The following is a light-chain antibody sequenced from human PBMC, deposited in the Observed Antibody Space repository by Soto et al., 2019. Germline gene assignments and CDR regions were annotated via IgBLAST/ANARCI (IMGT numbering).Light chain of an antibody. Sequence: HSVLTQPASVSGCPGQSITSSCTGTSSDVGGYNYVSWYQQHPGKAPKLMIYDVSNRPSGVSNRFSGSKSGNTASLTISGLQAEDEADYYCSSYTSSSTYVFGAGTKVTVL. CDR3: SSYTSSSTYV. CDR2: DVS. V-gene: IGLV2-14*01. J-gene: IGLJ1*01. CDR1: SSDVGGYNY.